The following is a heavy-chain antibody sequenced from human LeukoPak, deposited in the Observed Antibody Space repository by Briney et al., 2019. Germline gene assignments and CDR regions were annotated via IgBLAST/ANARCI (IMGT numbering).Heavy chain of an antibody. CDR1: GGSISSSNW. J-gene: IGHJ5*02. D-gene: IGHD1-26*01. CDR3: ARRGVGAPRDWFDP. CDR2: ILYSGST. V-gene: IGHV4-4*02. Sequence: SETLSLTCAVSGGSISSSNWWSWVRQPPGKGLEWIGYILYSGSTNYNPSLKSRVTISVDTSKNQFSLKLSSVTAADTAVYYCARRGVGAPRDWFDPWGQGTLVTVSS.